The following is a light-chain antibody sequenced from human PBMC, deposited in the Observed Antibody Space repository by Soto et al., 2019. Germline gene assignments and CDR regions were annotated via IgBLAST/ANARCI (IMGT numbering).Light chain of an antibody. CDR1: QSVRTY. Sequence: EIVMTQSPATLSVSPGERATLSCRASQSVRTYVAWYQQKAGQAPRLLIYDASNRATGIPARFSGSGSGTDFTFTISSLEPEDFAVYFCQQRINWRSTFGGGTKVDIK. J-gene: IGKJ4*01. CDR3: QQRINWRST. V-gene: IGKV3-11*01. CDR2: DAS.